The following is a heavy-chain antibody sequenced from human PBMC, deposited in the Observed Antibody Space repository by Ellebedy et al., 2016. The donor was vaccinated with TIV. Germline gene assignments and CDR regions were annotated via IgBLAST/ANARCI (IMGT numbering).Heavy chain of an antibody. V-gene: IGHV1-2*02. Sequence: ASVKVSCKASGYTFTGYYMHWVRQAPGQGLEWMGWINPNSGGTNYAQKFQGRVTMTRDTSISTAYMELRSLRSDDTAVYYCARGPQYSSSWFHRMDVWGQGTTVTVSS. D-gene: IGHD6-13*01. J-gene: IGHJ6*02. CDR1: GYTFTGYY. CDR2: INPNSGGT. CDR3: ARGPQYSSSWFHRMDV.